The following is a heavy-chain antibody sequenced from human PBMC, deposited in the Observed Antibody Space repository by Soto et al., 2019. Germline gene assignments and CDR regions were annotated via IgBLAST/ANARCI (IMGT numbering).Heavy chain of an antibody. J-gene: IGHJ3*02. Sequence: EVQLLESGGGLVQPGGSLRLSCAASGFTFSSYAMSWVRQAPGKGLEWVSAISGSGGSTYYADSVKGRFTISRDNSKTRLYLEMKSLGAGDTAVYYGGPGVPRIGGGGGAFDIWGQGTMVTVSS. D-gene: IGHD3-22*01. V-gene: IGHV3-23*01. CDR1: GFTFSSYA. CDR3: GPGVPRIGGGGGAFDI. CDR2: ISGSGGST.